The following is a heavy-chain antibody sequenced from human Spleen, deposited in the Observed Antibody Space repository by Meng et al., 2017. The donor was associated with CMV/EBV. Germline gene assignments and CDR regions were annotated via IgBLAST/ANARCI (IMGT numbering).Heavy chain of an antibody. V-gene: IGHV4-31*02. CDR3: AREGLRLTRGMDV. D-gene: IGHD4-17*01. J-gene: IGHJ6*02. CDR2: IYYSGST. Sequence: VSGGSISSGGYDWSWLRQHPGKGLEWIGYIYYSGSTYYNPSLKSRVTISVDTSKNQFSLKLSSVTAADTAVYYCAREGLRLTRGMDVWGQGTTVTVSS. CDR1: GGSISSGGYD.